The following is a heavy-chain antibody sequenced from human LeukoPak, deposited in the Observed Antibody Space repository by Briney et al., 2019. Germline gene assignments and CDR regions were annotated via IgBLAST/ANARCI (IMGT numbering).Heavy chain of an antibody. J-gene: IGHJ4*02. CDR2: IYYSGST. CDR3: ARGTGTTYYFDY. V-gene: IGHV4-59*01. CDR1: AGSISNYY. Sequence: SETLSLTCTFSAGSISNYYWSWIRQPPGQALEWIGYIYYSGSTNYNPSLKSRVTISVDTSKNQLSLKLSSVTAADTAVYYCARGTGTTYYFDYWGQGTLVTVSS. D-gene: IGHD1-7*01.